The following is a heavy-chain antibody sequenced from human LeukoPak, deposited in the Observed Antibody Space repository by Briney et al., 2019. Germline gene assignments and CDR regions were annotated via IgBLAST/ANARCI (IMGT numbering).Heavy chain of an antibody. Sequence: ASETLSLTCTVSGYSISSGYYWGWIRQPPGKGLEWIGSIYHSGSTYYNPSLKSRVTISIDTSKNQFSLRLNSVTAADTAVYYCARVLIVYGDAFDIWGQGTMVTVSS. J-gene: IGHJ3*02. CDR3: ARVLIVYGDAFDI. V-gene: IGHV4-38-2*02. D-gene: IGHD2-8*01. CDR2: IYHSGST. CDR1: GYSISSGYY.